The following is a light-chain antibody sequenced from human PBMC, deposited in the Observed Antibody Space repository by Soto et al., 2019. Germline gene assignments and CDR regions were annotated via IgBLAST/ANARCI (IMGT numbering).Light chain of an antibody. J-gene: IGLJ2*01. CDR1: SSDVGGYNY. V-gene: IGLV2-8*01. CDR3: SSYAGTPLTCMV. Sequence: QSALTQPPPASGSPGQSVTISCTGTSSDVGGYNYVSWYQQHPGKAPKLMIYEVSKRPSGVPDRFSGSKSGNTASLTVSGLQAEDEADYYCSSYAGTPLTCMVFGGGTKLTVL. CDR2: EVS.